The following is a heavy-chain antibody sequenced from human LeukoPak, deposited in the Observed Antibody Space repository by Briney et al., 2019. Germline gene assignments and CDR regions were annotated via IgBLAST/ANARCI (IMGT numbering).Heavy chain of an antibody. V-gene: IGHV4-34*01. CDR1: GGSFSGYY. Sequence: SETLSLTCAVYGGSFSGYYWSWIRQPPGKGLEWIGEINHSGSTNYNPSLKSRVTISVDTSKNQFSLKLSSVTAADTAVHYCARERGYSYGYPHDYWGQGTLVTVSS. J-gene: IGHJ4*02. CDR2: INHSGST. CDR3: ARERGYSYGYPHDY. D-gene: IGHD5-18*01.